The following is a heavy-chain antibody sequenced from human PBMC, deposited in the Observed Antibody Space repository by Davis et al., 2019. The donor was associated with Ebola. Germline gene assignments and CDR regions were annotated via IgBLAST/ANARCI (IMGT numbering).Heavy chain of an antibody. CDR1: GFTFSSYS. V-gene: IGHV3-48*04. Sequence: GESLKISCAASGFTFSSYSMNWVRQAPGKGLEWVSYISSSGSTIYYADSVKGRFTISRDNAKNSLYLQMNSLRVEDTAVYYCARGDYYDSSFADAFDIWGQGTMVTVSS. CDR3: ARGDYYDSSFADAFDI. CDR2: ISSSGSTI. D-gene: IGHD3-22*01. J-gene: IGHJ3*02.